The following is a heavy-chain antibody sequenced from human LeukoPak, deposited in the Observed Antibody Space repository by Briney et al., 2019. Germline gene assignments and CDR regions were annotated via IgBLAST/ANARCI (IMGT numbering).Heavy chain of an antibody. CDR1: GFTFSSYA. J-gene: IGHJ4*02. V-gene: IGHV3-23*01. CDR3: ATSSGWPFDY. CDR2: ISGSGGST. Sequence: AGGSLRLSCAASGFTFSSYAMSWVRQAPGKGLEWVSAISGSGGSTYYADSVKGRFTISRDNSKNTLHLQMNSLRAEDTAVYYCATSSGWPFDYWGQGTLVTVSS. D-gene: IGHD6-19*01.